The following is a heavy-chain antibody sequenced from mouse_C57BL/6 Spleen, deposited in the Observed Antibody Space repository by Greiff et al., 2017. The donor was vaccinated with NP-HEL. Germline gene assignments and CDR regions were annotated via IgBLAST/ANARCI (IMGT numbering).Heavy chain of an antibody. J-gene: IGHJ2*01. D-gene: IGHD2-1*01. CDR1: GYTFTSYW. Sequence: VQLQQSGAELVRPGSSVKLSCKASGYTFTSYWMHWVKQRPIQGLEWIGNIDPSDSETHYNQKFKDKATLTVDKSSSTAYMQLSSLTSEDSAVYYCARGIYYGKGNYYFDYWGQCTTLTVSS. CDR3: ARGIYYGKGNYYFDY. CDR2: IDPSDSET. V-gene: IGHV1-52*01.